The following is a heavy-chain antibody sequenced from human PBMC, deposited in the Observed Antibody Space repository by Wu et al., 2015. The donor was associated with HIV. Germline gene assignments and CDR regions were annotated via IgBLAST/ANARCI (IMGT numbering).Heavy chain of an antibody. Sequence: QVQLEQSGAEVKKPGASVMVSCKASGYTFTDYYMYWVRQAPGQGPEWMGWINCNRGGTKYAQKFQGRVTMTRDTAVSTAYLELNSLKSDDTAIYFCARLQSLHGLYSNADFWGQGTLVTVSS. D-gene: IGHD2/OR15-2a*01. J-gene: IGHJ4*02. CDR2: INCNRGGT. CDR1: GYTFTDYY. CDR3: ARLQSLHGLYSNADF. V-gene: IGHV1-2*02.